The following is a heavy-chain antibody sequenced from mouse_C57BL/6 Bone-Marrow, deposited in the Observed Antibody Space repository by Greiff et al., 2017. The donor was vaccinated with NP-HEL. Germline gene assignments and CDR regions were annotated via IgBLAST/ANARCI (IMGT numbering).Heavy chain of an antibody. CDR2: IYPRSGNT. J-gene: IGHJ3*01. D-gene: IGHD2-4*01. CDR3: ARRLRRGFAY. V-gene: IGHV1-81*01. CDR1: GYTFTSYG. Sequence: VQGVESGAELARPGASVKLSCKASGYTFTSYGISWVKQRTGQGLEWIGEIYPRSGNTYYNEKFKGKATLTADKSSSTAYMELRSLTSEDSAVYFCARRLRRGFAYWGQGTLVTVSA.